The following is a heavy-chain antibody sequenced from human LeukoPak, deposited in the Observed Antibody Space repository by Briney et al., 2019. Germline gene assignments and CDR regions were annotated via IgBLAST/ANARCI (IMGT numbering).Heavy chain of an antibody. CDR2: ISGSGGST. J-gene: IGHJ4*02. D-gene: IGHD3-22*01. V-gene: IGHV3-23*01. CDR3: ASHHYYDSSGLDDYFDY. Sequence: GRSLRLSCAASGFTFRRYAMSWVRQAPGKGLEWVSAISGSGGSTYYADSVKGRFTISRDNSKNTLYLQMNSLRAEDTAVYYCASHHYYDSSGLDDYFDYWGQGTLVTVSS. CDR1: GFTFRRYA.